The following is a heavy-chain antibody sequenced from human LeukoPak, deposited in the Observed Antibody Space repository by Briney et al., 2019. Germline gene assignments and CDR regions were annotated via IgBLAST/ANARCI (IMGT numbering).Heavy chain of an antibody. J-gene: IGHJ6*03. Sequence: PSETLSLTCTVSGGSISSGSYYWSWIRQPAGKGLEWIGRIYTSGSTNYNPSLKSRVTISVDTSKNQFSLKLSSVTAADTAVYYCARVSGGYYYYMDVWGKGTTVTVSS. V-gene: IGHV4-61*02. D-gene: IGHD4-23*01. CDR1: GGSISSGSYY. CDR3: ARVSGGYYYYMDV. CDR2: IYTSGST.